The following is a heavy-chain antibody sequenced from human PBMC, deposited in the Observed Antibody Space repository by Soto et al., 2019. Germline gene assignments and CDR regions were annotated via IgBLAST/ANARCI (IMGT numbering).Heavy chain of an antibody. CDR3: ARGEVTIFGGVGPNWFDP. CDR1: GYTFTGYY. CDR2: INPNSGGT. D-gene: IGHD3-3*01. J-gene: IGHJ5*02. Sequence: ASVKVSCKASGYTFTGYYMHWVRQAPGQRLEWMGWINPNSGGTNYAQKFQGWVTMTRDTSISTAYMELSRLRSDDTAVYYCARGEVTIFGGVGPNWFDPWGQGTLVTVPQ. V-gene: IGHV1-2*04.